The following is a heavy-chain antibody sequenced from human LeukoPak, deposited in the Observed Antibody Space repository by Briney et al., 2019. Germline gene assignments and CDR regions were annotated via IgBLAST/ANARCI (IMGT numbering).Heavy chain of an antibody. Sequence: GAPVKVSCKASGYTFTSYGISWVRQAPGQGLEWMGCISAYNGNTNYAQQLQGRVTMTTDTSTSTAYMELRSLRSDDTAVYYCAYCITTVRGAHGVWFDPWGQGTLVTVSS. CDR2: ISAYNGNT. CDR3: AYCITTVRGAHGVWFDP. V-gene: IGHV1-18*01. CDR1: GYTFTSYG. D-gene: IGHD3-10*01. J-gene: IGHJ5*02.